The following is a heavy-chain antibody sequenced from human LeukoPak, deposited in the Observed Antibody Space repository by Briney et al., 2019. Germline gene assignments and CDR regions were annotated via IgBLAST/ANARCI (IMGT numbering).Heavy chain of an antibody. D-gene: IGHD3-10*01. J-gene: IGHJ5*02. CDR2: IYTSGST. CDR3: ARGKRSYGSGSSDLYNWFDP. CDR1: GGSISSSS. V-gene: IGHV4-4*07. Sequence: PSETLSLTCTVSGGSISSSSWSWIRQPPGKGLEWIGPIYTSGSTTYNPPSKRRVTMLVGTSNNHSALKQSSVNAADKAVYYCARGKRSYGSGSSDLYNWFDPWGQGTLVTVSS.